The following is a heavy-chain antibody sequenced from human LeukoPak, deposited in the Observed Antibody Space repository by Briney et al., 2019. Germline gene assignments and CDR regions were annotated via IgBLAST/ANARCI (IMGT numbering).Heavy chain of an antibody. CDR1: GGSISSSNW. CDR3: ARTSSGGSCPFDY. V-gene: IGHV4-4*02. J-gene: IGHJ4*02. D-gene: IGHD2-15*01. Sequence: PSGTLSPTCAVSGGSISSSNWWSWVRQPPGKGLEWIGEIYHSGSTNYNPSLKSRVTISVDKSKNQFSLKLSSVTAADTAVYYCARTSSGGSCPFDYWGQGTLVTVSS. CDR2: IYHSGST.